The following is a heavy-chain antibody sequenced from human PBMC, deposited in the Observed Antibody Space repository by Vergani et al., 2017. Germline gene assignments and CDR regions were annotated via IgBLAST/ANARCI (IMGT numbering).Heavy chain of an antibody. CDR1: GFTFSSYW. Sequence: EVQLVESGGGLVQPGGSLRLSCAASGFTFSSYWMHWVRQAPGKGLVWVSRINSDGSSTSYADSVKGRFTISRDNAKNTQYLQMNRLRAEDTAVYYCEREGAGSSGWRGAYGMDVWGQGTTVTVSS. J-gene: IGHJ6*02. V-gene: IGHV3-74*01. CDR3: EREGAGSSGWRGAYGMDV. CDR2: INSDGSST. D-gene: IGHD6-19*01.